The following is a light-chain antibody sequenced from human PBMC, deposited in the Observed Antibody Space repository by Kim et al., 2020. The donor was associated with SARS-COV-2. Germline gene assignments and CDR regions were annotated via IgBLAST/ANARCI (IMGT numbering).Light chain of an antibody. V-gene: IGLV7-43*01. CDR3: LLYYGGVHF. CDR2: SIR. J-gene: IGLJ1*01. Sequence: QAVVTQEPSLTVSPGGTVTLTCALSTGAVISGYYPNWFQQKPGQAPRALIYSIRNKHSWTPARFSGSLLGGKAALTLSGVQSENEAEYYCLLYYGGVHFFGPGTKVTVL. CDR1: TGAVISGYY.